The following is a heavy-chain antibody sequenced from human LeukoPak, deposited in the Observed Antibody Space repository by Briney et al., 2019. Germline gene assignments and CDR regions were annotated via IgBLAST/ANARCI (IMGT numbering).Heavy chain of an antibody. CDR3: AKTNGYYSD. CDR2: ISGSGGTT. D-gene: IGHD3-22*01. J-gene: IGHJ4*02. CDR1: GFTFSSYG. V-gene: IGHV3-23*01. Sequence: GGSLRLSCAASGFTFSSYGMNWVRQAPGKGLEWVSGISGSGGTTYYADSVKGRFTTSRDNSKNSLSLQVSSLRAEDTAVYYCAKTNGYYSDWGQGTLVTVSS.